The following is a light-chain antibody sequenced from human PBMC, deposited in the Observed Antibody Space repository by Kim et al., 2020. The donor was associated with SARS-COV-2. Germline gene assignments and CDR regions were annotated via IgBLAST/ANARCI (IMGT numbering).Light chain of an antibody. CDR2: DVS. J-gene: IGLJ3*02. CDR1: SSDVGGYNY. V-gene: IGLV2-11*03. CDR3: CSFAGSYTL. Sequence: PGQAVTISFTGTSSDVGGYNYVSWYQQPPGKAPKLMIYDVSKRPSGVPDRFSGSKSGNTASLTISGLQAEDDADYYCCSFAGSYTLFGGGTQLTVL.